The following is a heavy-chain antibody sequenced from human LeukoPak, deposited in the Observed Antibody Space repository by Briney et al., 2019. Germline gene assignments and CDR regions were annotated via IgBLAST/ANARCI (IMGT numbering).Heavy chain of an antibody. V-gene: IGHV3-30*02. CDR2: IRYDGSNK. D-gene: IGHD2-2*01. CDR1: GFTFSSYG. Sequence: GGSLRLSCAASGFTFSSYGMHWVRQAPGKGLEWVAFIRYDGSNKYYADSVKGRFTISRDNSKNKLYLQMSSLRAEDAAVYYSAKGPGYCSSTNCYYFDYLGQGTLVTVSS. CDR3: AKGPGYCSSTNCYYFDY. J-gene: IGHJ4*02.